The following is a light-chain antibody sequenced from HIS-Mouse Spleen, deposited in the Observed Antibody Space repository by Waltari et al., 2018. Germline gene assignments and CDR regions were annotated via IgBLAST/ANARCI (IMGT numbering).Light chain of an antibody. CDR1: ALPKQY. CDR2: KDS. Sequence: SYELTQPHSVSVSPGQTARITCSGDALPKQYAYWYQQKPGQAPVLVRYKDSERPSGIPERFSGSSSGTTVTLTISGVQAEDEADYYCQSADSSGTYHVVFGGGTKLTVL. V-gene: IGLV3-25*03. CDR3: QSADSSGTYHVV. J-gene: IGLJ2*01.